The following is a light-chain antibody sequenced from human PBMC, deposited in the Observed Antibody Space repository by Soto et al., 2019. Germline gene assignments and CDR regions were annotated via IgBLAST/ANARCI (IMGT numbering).Light chain of an antibody. Sequence: DIQMTQSPTSLSASVGDRVTITCRASQGIRNDLGWYQQKAGKAPKLLIFAASSLQSGVPSRFSGSGSGTDFTLTISSLQPEDFATYYCQQSYSTPLTFGGGTKVDI. CDR2: AAS. CDR1: QGIRND. J-gene: IGKJ4*01. V-gene: IGKV1-39*01. CDR3: QQSYSTPLT.